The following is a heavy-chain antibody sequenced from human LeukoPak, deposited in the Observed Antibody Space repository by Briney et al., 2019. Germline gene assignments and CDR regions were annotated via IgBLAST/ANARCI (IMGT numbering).Heavy chain of an antibody. CDR2: ISYDGSNK. CDR1: GFTFSSYA. D-gene: IGHD4-17*01. J-gene: IGHJ6*02. CDR3: ARLPFDYGDRNYYYYGMDV. V-gene: IGHV3-30-3*01. Sequence: GGSLRLSCAASGFTFSSYAMHWVRQAPGKGLEWVAVISYDGSNKYYADSVKGRFTISRDNSKNTLYLQMNSLRAEDTAVYYCARLPFDYGDRNYYYYGMDVWGQGTTATVSS.